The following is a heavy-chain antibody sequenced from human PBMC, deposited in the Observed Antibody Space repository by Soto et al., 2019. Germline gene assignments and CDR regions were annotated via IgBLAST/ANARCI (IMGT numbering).Heavy chain of an antibody. CDR2: IIPISDTT. CDR1: GGTFSSYA. J-gene: IGHJ6*02. Sequence: QVQLVQSGAEVKKPGSSVQVSCKASGGTFSSYAISWVRQAPGQGLEWMGGIIPISDTTNYAQKFQGRVTITADESKSTAYMELSSLRSEDTAVYYCARSQGSSTSLEIYYYYYYGMDVWGQGTTVTVSS. CDR3: ARSQGSSTSLEIYYYYYYGMDV. V-gene: IGHV1-69*01. D-gene: IGHD2-2*01.